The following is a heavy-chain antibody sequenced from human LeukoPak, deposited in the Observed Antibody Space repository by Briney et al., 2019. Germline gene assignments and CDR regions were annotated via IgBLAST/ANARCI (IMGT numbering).Heavy chain of an antibody. Sequence: GGSLRLSCAASGFTFSSYSMNWVRQAPGKGLEWVSSISSSSSHIYYADSVKGRFTISRDNAENSLYLQMNSLRAEDTAVYYCARGGKFLRSGPDYWGQGTLVIVSS. CDR2: ISSSSSHI. CDR1: GFTFSSYS. CDR3: ARGGKFLRSGPDY. V-gene: IGHV3-21*01. J-gene: IGHJ4*02. D-gene: IGHD3-3*01.